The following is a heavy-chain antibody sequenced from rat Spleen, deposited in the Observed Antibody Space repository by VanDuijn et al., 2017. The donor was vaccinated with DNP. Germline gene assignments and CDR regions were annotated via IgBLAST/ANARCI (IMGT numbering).Heavy chain of an antibody. CDR1: GYSITSNY. J-gene: IGHJ2*01. CDR3: ARWNNYFDY. Sequence: EVQLQGSGPGLVKPSQSLSLTCSVTGYSITSNYWGWIRKFPGNKMEWIGHISYSTSATYNPSLKSRISITREKSKNQFFLQLNSVTTEDTATYYCARWNNYFDYWGQGVMVTVSS. CDR2: ISYSTSA. V-gene: IGHV3-1*01.